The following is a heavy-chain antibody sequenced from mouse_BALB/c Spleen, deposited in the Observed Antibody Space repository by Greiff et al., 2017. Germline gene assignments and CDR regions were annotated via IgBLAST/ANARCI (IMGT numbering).Heavy chain of an antibody. Sequence: VQLQESGPGLVAPSQSLSITCTVSGFSLTSYGVHWVRQPPGKGLEWLGVIWAGGSTNYNSALLSRLSISKDNSKSQVFLKMNSLQTDDTAMYYCSRWESMITTRAGFAYWGQGTLVTVSA. V-gene: IGHV2-9*02. CDR3: SRWESMITTRAGFAY. D-gene: IGHD2-4*01. J-gene: IGHJ3*01. CDR1: GFSLTSYG. CDR2: IWAGGST.